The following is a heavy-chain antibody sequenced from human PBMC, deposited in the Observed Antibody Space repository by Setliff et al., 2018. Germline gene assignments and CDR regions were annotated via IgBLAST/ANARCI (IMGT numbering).Heavy chain of an antibody. J-gene: IGHJ4*02. CDR3: ARAPFSSGWYGGWEYYFDY. D-gene: IGHD6-19*01. CDR1: GFTFSDCY. Sequence: GGYLRLSCAASGFTFSDCYMSWIRQTPEKGLEWVSYISSSGRTIYYADSVKGRFTISRDNAKNSLYLQMNSLRAEDTAVYYCARAPFSSGWYGGWEYYFDYWGQGTQVTVS. CDR2: ISSSGRTI. V-gene: IGHV3-11*04.